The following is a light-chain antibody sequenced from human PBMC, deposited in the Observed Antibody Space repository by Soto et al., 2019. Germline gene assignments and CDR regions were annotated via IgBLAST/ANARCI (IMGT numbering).Light chain of an antibody. J-gene: IGKJ5*01. CDR3: QQRSNWPIT. CDR1: QSVSSY. V-gene: IGKV3-11*01. Sequence: EIVLTQSQATLSLSPRERATLSFRASQSVSSYLAWYQQKPGQAPRLLIYDASNRATGIPARFSGSGSGTDFTLTIISLEPEDFAVYYCQQRSNWPITFGQGTRLEIK. CDR2: DAS.